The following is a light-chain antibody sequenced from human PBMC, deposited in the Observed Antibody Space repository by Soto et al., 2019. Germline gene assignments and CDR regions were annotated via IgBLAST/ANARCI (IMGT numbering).Light chain of an antibody. V-gene: IGKV3D-15*01. CDR1: QNIVTN. CDR2: STS. Sequence: EVVITQSPATLSVSPGERDTLSCRANQNIVTNLAWYQQKPGRAPRLLIYSTSTRATGIPDRFSGSGSGRDFTLTISRLEPEDSAVYHCQHYGDAARTFGQGTRLEIK. CDR3: QHYGDAART. J-gene: IGKJ5*01.